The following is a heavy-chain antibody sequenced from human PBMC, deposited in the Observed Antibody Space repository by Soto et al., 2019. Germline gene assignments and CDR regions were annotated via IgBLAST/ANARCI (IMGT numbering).Heavy chain of an antibody. CDR1: GGSISSYY. CDR2: IYYSGST. V-gene: IGHV4-59*01. Sequence: SETLSLTCTVSGGSISSYYWSWIRQPPGKGLEWIGYIYYSGSTNYNPSLKSRVTISVDTSKNQFSLKLSSVTAADTAVYYCARTNWNYGFGYPDYYYYYMDVWGKGTTVTVSS. D-gene: IGHD1-7*01. CDR3: ARTNWNYGFGYPDYYYYYMDV. J-gene: IGHJ6*03.